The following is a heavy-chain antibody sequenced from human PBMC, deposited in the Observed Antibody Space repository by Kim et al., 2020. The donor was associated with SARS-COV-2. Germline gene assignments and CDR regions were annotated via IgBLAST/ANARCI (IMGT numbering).Heavy chain of an antibody. CDR3: ARAARITIFGVVTSTYGTDV. V-gene: IGHV3-48*03. D-gene: IGHD3-3*01. CDR1: GFTFSSYE. CDR2: ISSSGSTI. Sequence: GGSLRLSCAASGFTFSSYEMNWVRQAPGKGLEWVSYISSSGSTIYYADSVKGRFTISRDNAKNSLYLQMNSLRAEDTAVYYCARAARITIFGVVTSTYGTDVWGQGTTVTVSS. J-gene: IGHJ6*02.